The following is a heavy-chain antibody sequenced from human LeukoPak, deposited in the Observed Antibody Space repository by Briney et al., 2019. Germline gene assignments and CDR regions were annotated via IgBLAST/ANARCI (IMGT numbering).Heavy chain of an antibody. D-gene: IGHD4-17*01. V-gene: IGHV1-18*01. J-gene: IGHJ5*02. Sequence: GXGVXXXGWISAYNGNTNYAQKLQGRVTMTTDTSTSTAYMELRSLRSDDTAVYYCARVFGDYDNWFDPWGQGTLVTVSS. CDR2: ISAYNGNT. CDR3: ARVFGDYDNWFDP.